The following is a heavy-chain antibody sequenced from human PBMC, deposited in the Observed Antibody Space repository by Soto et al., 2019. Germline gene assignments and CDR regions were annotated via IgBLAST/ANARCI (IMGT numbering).Heavy chain of an antibody. CDR1: GGTFSSYA. V-gene: IGHV1-69*12. J-gene: IGHJ3*02. CDR2: LIPIFGTA. CDR3: ARGYDYVWGSYRYTGELAFDI. Sequence: QVQLVQSGAEVKKPGSSVKVSCKASGGTFSSYAISWVRQAPGQGLEWMGGLIPIFGTANYAQKFQGRVTITADESTSTAYMELSSLRSEDTAVYYCARGYDYVWGSYRYTGELAFDIWGQGTMVTVSS. D-gene: IGHD3-16*02.